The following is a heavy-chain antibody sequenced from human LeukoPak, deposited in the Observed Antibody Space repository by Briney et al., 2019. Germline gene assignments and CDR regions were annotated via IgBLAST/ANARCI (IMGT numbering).Heavy chain of an antibody. D-gene: IGHD7-27*01. CDR3: ARDWAGDIY. Sequence: GGSLRLFCSASGFTFSSYAMHWVRQAPGKGLEWVAVISYDGSNKYYADSVKGRFTISRDNSKNTLYLQMNSLRAEDTAVYYCARDWAGDIYWGQGTLVTVSS. V-gene: IGHV3-30-3*01. J-gene: IGHJ4*02. CDR1: GFTFSSYA. CDR2: ISYDGSNK.